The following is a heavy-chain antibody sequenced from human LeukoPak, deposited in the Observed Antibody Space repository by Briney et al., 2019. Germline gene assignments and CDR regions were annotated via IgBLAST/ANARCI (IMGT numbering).Heavy chain of an antibody. V-gene: IGHV3-15*01. Sequence: GGSLRLSCAASGFTFSNAWMSWVRQAPGKGLEWVGRIKSKTHGATTDYAAPVRGRFTISRDDSKNTLYLQMDSLKIEDTAVYYCTTHRGLYDFDYWGQGALLTVSS. CDR2: IKSKTHGATT. J-gene: IGHJ4*02. CDR1: GFTFSNAW. D-gene: IGHD2-8*01. CDR3: TTHRGLYDFDY.